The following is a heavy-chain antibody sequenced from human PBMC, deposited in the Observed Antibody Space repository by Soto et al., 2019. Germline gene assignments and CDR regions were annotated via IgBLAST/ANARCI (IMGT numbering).Heavy chain of an antibody. V-gene: IGHV4-34*01. J-gene: IGHJ6*02. Sequence: QVQIQQWGAGLLKPSETLSLTCAVYGGSFSGHYWSWIRQPPGKGLEWIGEINHSGSTNYNPSLKSRVTISVDSVKKQFSLELSSVTAGDTAVYYCARVSGANYDFWSGYSGFAYYGMDVWGQGTTVTVSS. CDR2: INHSGST. CDR1: GGSFSGHY. D-gene: IGHD3-3*01. CDR3: ARVSGANYDFWSGYSGFAYYGMDV.